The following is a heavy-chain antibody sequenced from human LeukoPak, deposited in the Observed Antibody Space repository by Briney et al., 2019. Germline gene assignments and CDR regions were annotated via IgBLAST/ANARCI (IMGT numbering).Heavy chain of an antibody. V-gene: IGHV3-48*04. Sequence: VGSLRVSCAASEFTFSRHWMIWVRQAPGKGLEWVSYTSSGGGSMYYADSLKGRFTISRDNGNNSLFLQMNSVRPEDTAVYYCARVQPGYIPDYWGQGTLVTVSS. J-gene: IGHJ4*02. D-gene: IGHD5-12*01. CDR1: EFTFSRHW. CDR3: ARVQPGYIPDY. CDR2: TSSGGGSM.